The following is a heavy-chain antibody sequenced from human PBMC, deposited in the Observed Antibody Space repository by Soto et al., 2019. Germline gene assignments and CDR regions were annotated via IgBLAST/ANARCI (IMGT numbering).Heavy chain of an antibody. CDR2: ISYDGSNK. Sequence: QPGGSLRLSCAASGFTFSSYGMHWVRQAPGKGLEWVAVISYDGSNKYYADSVKGRFTISRDNSKNTLYLQMNSLRAEDTAVYYCAKDNSYAYSTSSLDYWGQGTLVTVSS. CDR3: AKDNSYAYSTSSLDY. V-gene: IGHV3-30*18. D-gene: IGHD6-6*01. CDR1: GFTFSSYG. J-gene: IGHJ4*02.